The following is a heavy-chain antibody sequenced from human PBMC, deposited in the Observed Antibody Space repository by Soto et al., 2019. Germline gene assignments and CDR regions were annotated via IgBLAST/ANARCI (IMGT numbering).Heavy chain of an antibody. CDR1: GYTFTSYG. CDR2: IRAYNVNT. V-gene: IGHV1-18*04. D-gene: IGHD3-9*01. J-gene: IGHJ5*02. CDR3: AIDRDDLLTVCIFTLFDT. Sequence: QVQLVQSGAEVKKPGASVKVSCKASGYTFTSYGISWVRQAPGQGLEGRGWIRAYNVNTNYAQKLQGRVTMSTDTSTSTAYMELRSLQSDDTAVYYCAIDRDDLLTVCIFTLFDTCGQGALVTVAS.